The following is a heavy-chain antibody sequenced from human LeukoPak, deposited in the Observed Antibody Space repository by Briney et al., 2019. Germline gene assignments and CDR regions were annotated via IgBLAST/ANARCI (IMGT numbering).Heavy chain of an antibody. D-gene: IGHD3-16*01. J-gene: IGHJ5*02. CDR1: GGSISNGGYF. CDR2: IYYTGSP. Sequence: SETLSLTCTVSGGSISNGGYFWSWIRQRPGEGLEWIGYIYYTGSPYYNPSLKSRVTISVDTSKNQFSLKLSSVTAADTAVYYCARVGDYTWFDPWGQGALVTVSS. V-gene: IGHV4-31*03. CDR3: ARVGDYTWFDP.